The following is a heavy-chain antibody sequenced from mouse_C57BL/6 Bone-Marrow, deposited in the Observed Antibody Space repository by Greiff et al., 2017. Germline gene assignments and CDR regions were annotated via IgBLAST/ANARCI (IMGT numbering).Heavy chain of an antibody. Sequence: VQLKESVAELVRPGASVKLSCTASGFNFKNSYMPWVQQRPEQGLEGIGRIDPANGNTKYAPKFQGKATITADTSSNTAYLQLSSLTAEDTAIYYCAPLPPCADWGQGTLVTVSA. CDR3: APLPPCAD. D-gene: IGHD6-1*01. J-gene: IGHJ3*01. V-gene: IGHV14-3*01. CDR2: IDPANGNT. CDR1: GFNFKNSY.